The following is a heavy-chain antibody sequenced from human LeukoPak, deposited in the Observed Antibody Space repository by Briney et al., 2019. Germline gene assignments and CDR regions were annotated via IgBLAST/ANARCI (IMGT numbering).Heavy chain of an antibody. D-gene: IGHD6-13*01. J-gene: IGHJ4*02. CDR3: ARDTAAAGTIGY. CDR2: IKEDGSEK. CDR1: GFTIRNYW. Sequence: GGSLGLSCAVSGFTIRNYWMSWVRQAPGKGLEWVANIKEDGSEKNYVDSVKGRFTISRDNADNSLYLQMNSLRAEDTAVYYCARDTAAAGTIGYWGQGTLVTVSS. V-gene: IGHV3-7*03.